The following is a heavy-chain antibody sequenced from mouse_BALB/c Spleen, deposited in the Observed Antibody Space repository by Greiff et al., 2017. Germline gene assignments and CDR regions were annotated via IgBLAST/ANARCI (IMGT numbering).Heavy chain of an antibody. CDR3: ARVSGRGAWFAY. CDR1: GFTFSSFG. Sequence: EVQGVESGGGLVQPGGSRKLSCAASGFTFSSFGMHWVRQAPEKGLEWVAYISSGSSTIYYADTVKGRFTISRDNPKNTLFLQMTSLRSEDTAMYYCARVSGRGAWFAYWGQGTLVTVSA. V-gene: IGHV5-17*02. J-gene: IGHJ3*01. D-gene: IGHD3-1*01. CDR2: ISSGSSTI.